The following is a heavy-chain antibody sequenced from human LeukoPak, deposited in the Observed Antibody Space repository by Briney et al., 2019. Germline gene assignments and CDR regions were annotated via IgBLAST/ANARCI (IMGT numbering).Heavy chain of an antibody. D-gene: IGHD2-2*01. Sequence: GGSLRLSCAASGFTFSSYSMNWVRQAPGKGLEWVSYISQSSDRIYHADSVKGRFTISRENAKNSLYLQMDSLRVEDTAVYYCARDLLNDEGSSYFFDQWGQGTLVTVAS. CDR2: ISQSSDRI. CDR3: ARDLLNDEGSSYFFDQ. CDR1: GFTFSSYS. V-gene: IGHV3-48*04. J-gene: IGHJ4*02.